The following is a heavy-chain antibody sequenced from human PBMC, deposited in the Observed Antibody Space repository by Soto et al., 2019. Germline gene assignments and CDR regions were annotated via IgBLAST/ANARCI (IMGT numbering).Heavy chain of an antibody. V-gene: IGHV4-59*01. CDR1: GGSISSYY. CDR3: ARGVNPGTIDY. D-gene: IGHD1-7*01. J-gene: IGHJ4*02. Sequence: XXTLSLTCTVSGGSISSYYWIWIRQPPGKGLEWIGYIYYSGSTNYNPSLKSRVTISVDTSKNQFSLKLSHVTAADTAVYYCARGVNPGTIDYWGQGTLVTVSS. CDR2: IYYSGST.